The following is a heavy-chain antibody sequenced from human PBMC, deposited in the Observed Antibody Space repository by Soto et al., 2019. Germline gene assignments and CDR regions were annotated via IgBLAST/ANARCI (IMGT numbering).Heavy chain of an antibody. D-gene: IGHD2-15*01. CDR3: ARGLRTGNYGMDV. V-gene: IGHV1-69*13. J-gene: IGHJ6*02. CDR1: GGTFSSYA. Sequence: ASVKVSCKASGGTFSSYAISWVRQAPGQGLEWMGGIIPMFETVNYAQRFQGRLTIAADESTSTAYMELTSLTSADTAIYFCARGLRTGNYGMDVWGQGTTVTVSS. CDR2: IIPMFETV.